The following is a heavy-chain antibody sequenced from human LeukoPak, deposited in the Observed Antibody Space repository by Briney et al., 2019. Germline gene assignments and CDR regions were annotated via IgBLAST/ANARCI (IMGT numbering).Heavy chain of an antibody. J-gene: IGHJ4*02. CDR3: ARSKTYSYEGYFDY. CDR2: ISRSATTI. Sequence: GGSLRLSCAASGFTFSSYEMNWVRQAPGKGLEWVSSISRSATTIYYADSVKGRFTISRDNAKNSLYLQMNSLRAEDTALYYCARSKTYSYEGYFDYWGQGTLVTVSS. CDR1: GFTFSSYE. D-gene: IGHD5-18*01. V-gene: IGHV3-48*03.